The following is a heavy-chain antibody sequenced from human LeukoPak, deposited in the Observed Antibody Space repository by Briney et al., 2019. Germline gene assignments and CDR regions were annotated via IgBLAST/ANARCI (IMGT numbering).Heavy chain of an antibody. Sequence: SETLSLTCTVSGGSISSSSYYWGWIRPPPGKGLEWIGSIYYSGSTYYNPSLKSRVTISVDTSKNQFSLKLSSVTAADTAVYYCARPTMVRGVIDYWGQGTLVTVSS. D-gene: IGHD3-10*01. CDR2: IYYSGST. V-gene: IGHV4-39*01. CDR1: GGSISSSSYY. J-gene: IGHJ4*02. CDR3: ARPTMVRGVIDY.